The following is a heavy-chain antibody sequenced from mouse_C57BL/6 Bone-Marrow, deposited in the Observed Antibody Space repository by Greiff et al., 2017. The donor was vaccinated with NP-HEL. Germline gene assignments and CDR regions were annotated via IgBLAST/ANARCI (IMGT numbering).Heavy chain of an antibody. V-gene: IGHV1-64*01. J-gene: IGHJ2*01. Sequence: QVQLQQPGAELVKPGASVKLSCKASGYTFTSSWMHWVKQRPGPGLEWIGMIHPNSGSTNYNEKFKSKATLTVDKSSSTAYMQLSSLTSEDSAVYYCAREWPFFDYWGQGTTLTVSS. CDR3: AREWPFFDY. CDR1: GYTFTSSW. CDR2: IHPNSGST.